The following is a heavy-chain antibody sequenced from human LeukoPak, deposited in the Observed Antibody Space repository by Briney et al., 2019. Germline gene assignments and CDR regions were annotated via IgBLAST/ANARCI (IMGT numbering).Heavy chain of an antibody. Sequence: PSQTLSLTCTVSGGSISSGDYYWSWIRQHPGKGLEWIGYIYYSGSTYYNPSLKSRVTISVDTSKNQFSLKLSSVTAADTAVHYCARDTAMVTGGLDYWGQGTLVTVSS. CDR2: IYYSGST. J-gene: IGHJ4*02. V-gene: IGHV4-30-4*08. D-gene: IGHD5-18*01. CDR3: ARDTAMVTGGLDY. CDR1: GGSISSGDYY.